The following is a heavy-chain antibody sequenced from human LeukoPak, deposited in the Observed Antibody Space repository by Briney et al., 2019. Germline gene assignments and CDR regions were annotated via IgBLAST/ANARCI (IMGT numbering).Heavy chain of an antibody. Sequence: PGGSLKLPRATPGFNFNYYAMGRVRQAPGKGLEWVSTIGGNGGSTYYADSGKGRFTIARDNAKITLYLQMNSLRAEDTAVYYWAKASRAYFVVVVAGFEYWGQGTLVTVSS. CDR2: IGGNGGST. D-gene: IGHD2-15*01. CDR1: GFNFNYYA. V-gene: IGHV3-23*01. J-gene: IGHJ4*02. CDR3: AKASRAYFVVVVAGFEY.